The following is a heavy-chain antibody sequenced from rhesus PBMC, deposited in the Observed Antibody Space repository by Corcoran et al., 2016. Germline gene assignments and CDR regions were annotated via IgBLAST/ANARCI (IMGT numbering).Heavy chain of an antibody. CDR1: GYTFTDYY. V-gene: IGHV1-111*02. CDR3: ATDAGRWFFDY. J-gene: IGHJ4*01. CDR2: VDPEDGEA. Sequence: EVQLVQSGAEVKKPGASVKISCKASGYTFTDYYLHWVRRAPGKGLEWMGRVDPEDGEALHAQKFQDRVTITADTSTDTAYMELSSLRSEETAVYYCATDAGRWFFDYWGQGVLVTVSS. D-gene: IGHD4-29*01.